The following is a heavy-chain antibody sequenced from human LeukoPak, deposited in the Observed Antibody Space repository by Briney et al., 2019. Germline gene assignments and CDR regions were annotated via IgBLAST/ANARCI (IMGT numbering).Heavy chain of an antibody. J-gene: IGHJ4*02. Sequence: SETLSLTCAVYGGSFSGYYWSWIRQPPGKGLEWIGEINHSGSTNYNPSLKSRVTISVDTSKNQFSLKLSSVTAADTAVYYCARGPQQGEYYFDYWGQGTLVTVSS. D-gene: IGHD3-16*01. CDR1: GGSFSGYY. CDR2: INHSGST. V-gene: IGHV4-34*01. CDR3: ARGPQQGEYYFDY.